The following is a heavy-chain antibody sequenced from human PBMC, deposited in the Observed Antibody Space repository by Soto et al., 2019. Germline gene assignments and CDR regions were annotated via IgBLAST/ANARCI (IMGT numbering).Heavy chain of an antibody. CDR3: VSGSFPNWFDP. CDR1: GFSFSTSGVG. D-gene: IGHD3-10*01. Sequence: QITLKESGPTLVKPTQTLTLTCTFSGFSFSTSGVGVGWIRQPPGKALEWLALIYWNDDRRYSPSLKSRLTITKDTSKNQVFRTMTNMDPVDTATYYCVSGSFPNWFDPWGQGTLVTVSS. J-gene: IGHJ5*02. V-gene: IGHV2-5*01. CDR2: IYWNDDR.